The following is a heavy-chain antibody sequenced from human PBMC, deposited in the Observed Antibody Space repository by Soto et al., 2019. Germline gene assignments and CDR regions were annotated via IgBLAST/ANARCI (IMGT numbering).Heavy chain of an antibody. CDR2: IIPVFGAA. CDR1: GATLNTFINYG. D-gene: IGHD1-20*01. V-gene: IGHV1-69*12. Sequence: QVQLVQSGAEVKKPGSSVRVSCKASGATLNTFINYGITWVRQAPGQGLEWMGGIIPVFGAANHAQKFQDRVTIRGDEATRTVNMDLSLLTSEDTAVYYCARGAGTNITVLMYEALENWGQGTMVTVSS. CDR3: ARGAGTNITVLMYEALEN. J-gene: IGHJ3*01.